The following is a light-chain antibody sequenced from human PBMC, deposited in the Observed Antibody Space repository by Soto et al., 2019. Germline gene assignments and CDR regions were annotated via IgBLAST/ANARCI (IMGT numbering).Light chain of an antibody. CDR1: SSDIGHYNY. CDR2: EVS. Sequence: QSVLTQPASVSGSPGPSITISCTGTSSDIGHYNYVSWYQQHPGKAPKLMIYEVSNRPSGVSNRFSGSKSGNTASLTISGLQAEDEADYYCSSYTTSSTLEIGGGTKLTVL. J-gene: IGLJ2*01. CDR3: SSYTTSSTLE. V-gene: IGLV2-14*01.